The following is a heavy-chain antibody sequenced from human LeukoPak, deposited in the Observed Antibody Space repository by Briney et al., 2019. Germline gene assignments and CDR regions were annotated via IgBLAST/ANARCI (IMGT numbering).Heavy chain of an antibody. V-gene: IGHV3-30-3*01. CDR1: GFTFSSYA. J-gene: IGHJ3*02. D-gene: IGHD6-13*01. CDR3: ARAAAAAFDI. Sequence: GGSLRLSCAASGFTFSSYAMHWVRQAPGKGLEWVAVISYDGSNKYYADSVKGRFTISRDNSKNTLYLQMNSLRAEDTAVYYCARAAAAAFDIWGQGTMVTVSS. CDR2: ISYDGSNK.